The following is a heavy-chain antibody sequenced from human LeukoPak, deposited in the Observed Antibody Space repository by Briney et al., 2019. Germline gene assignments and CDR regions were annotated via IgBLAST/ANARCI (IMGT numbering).Heavy chain of an antibody. CDR3: ATDLPREAMVSYYFDY. CDR2: FDPEDGET. CDR1: GYTLTELS. J-gene: IGHJ4*02. Sequence: GASVKVSCKVSGYTLTELSMHWVRQAPGKGLEWMGGFDPEDGETIYAQKFQGRVTMTEDTSTDTAYMELSSLRSEDTAVYYCATDLPREAMVSYYFDYWGQGTLVTVSP. D-gene: IGHD5-18*01. V-gene: IGHV1-24*01.